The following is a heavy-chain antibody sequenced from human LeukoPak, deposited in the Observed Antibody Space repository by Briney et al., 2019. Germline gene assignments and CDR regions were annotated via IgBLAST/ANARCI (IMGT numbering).Heavy chain of an antibody. D-gene: IGHD2-2*01. J-gene: IGHJ3*02. V-gene: IGHV3-23*01. CDR2: ISGSGRST. CDR1: GFTFSSYA. Sequence: GGSLRLSCAASGFTFSSYAMSWVRQAPGKGLEWVSVISGSGRSTYYADSVKGRFTISRDNSKNTLYLQMNSLRAEDTAVYYCAKDQGTYCSTTNCYAPDAFDIWGQGTMVTVSS. CDR3: AKDQGTYCSTTNCYAPDAFDI.